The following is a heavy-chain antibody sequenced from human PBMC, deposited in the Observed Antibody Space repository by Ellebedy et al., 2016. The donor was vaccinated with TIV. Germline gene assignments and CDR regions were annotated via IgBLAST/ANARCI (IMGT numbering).Heavy chain of an antibody. Sequence: GGSLRLSCAASGFTFHSYGIHWVRQAPGKGLEWVTFIRYDGSDKYYADSVKGRFTVSRDNSKNTLTLQMNSLRPEDTAVYYCAKVLFAFGEFESPFDPWGQGTLVIVSS. J-gene: IGHJ5*02. CDR3: AKVLFAFGEFESPFDP. D-gene: IGHD3-10*01. CDR2: IRYDGSDK. CDR1: GFTFHSYG. V-gene: IGHV3-30*02.